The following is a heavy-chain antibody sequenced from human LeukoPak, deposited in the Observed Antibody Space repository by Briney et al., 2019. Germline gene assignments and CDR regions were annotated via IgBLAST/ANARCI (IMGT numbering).Heavy chain of an antibody. D-gene: IGHD2-15*01. CDR2: ISGRGGNT. CDR1: GFTFTNST. CDR3: AKGGRHGGGYGAFDI. V-gene: IGHV3-23*01. J-gene: IGHJ3*02. Sequence: GGSLRLSCAASGFTFTNSTMSWVRRAPGKGLEWVSTISGRGGNTYYADSVKGRFTISGDISKNPLYLQMNSLRAEDSAVYYCAKGGRHGGGYGAFDIWGQGTMVTVSS.